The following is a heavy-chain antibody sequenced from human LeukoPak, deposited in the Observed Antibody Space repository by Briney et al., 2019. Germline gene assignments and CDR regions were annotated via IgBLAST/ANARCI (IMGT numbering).Heavy chain of an antibody. Sequence: PGGSLRLSCAASGFTFSSCGMHWVRQAPGKRLEWVAFIRYDGSNKYYADSVKGRFTISRDNSKNTLYLQMNSLRAEDTAVYYCPKPVDTAMVTIAFDYWGQGTLVTVSS. CDR2: IRYDGSNK. CDR3: PKPVDTAMVTIAFDY. D-gene: IGHD5-18*01. J-gene: IGHJ4*02. V-gene: IGHV3-30*02. CDR1: GFTFSSCG.